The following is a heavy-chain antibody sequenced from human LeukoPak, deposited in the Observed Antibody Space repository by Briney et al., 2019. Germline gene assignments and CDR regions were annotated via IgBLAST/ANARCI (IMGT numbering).Heavy chain of an antibody. CDR1: GYTFTSYD. D-gene: IGHD6-13*01. CDR3: ARGEILAAAGHTNYYYYMDV. Sequence: ASVKVSCKASGYTFTSYDINWVRQATGQGLEWMGWMNPNSGNTGYAQKFQGRVTMTRNTSISTAYMELSSLRSEDTAVYYCARGEILAAAGHTNYYYYMDVWGKGTTVTISS. V-gene: IGHV1-8*01. J-gene: IGHJ6*03. CDR2: MNPNSGNT.